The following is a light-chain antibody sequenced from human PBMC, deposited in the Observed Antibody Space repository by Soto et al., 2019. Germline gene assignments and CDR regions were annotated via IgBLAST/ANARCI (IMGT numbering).Light chain of an antibody. CDR3: AAWDDRLAGL. J-gene: IGLJ3*02. V-gene: IGLV1-47*01. CDR1: RSNIGSNY. CDR2: RNY. Sequence: QSVLTQPPSASGTPGQRVTISCSGSRSNIGSNYVYWFQQLPGTAPKLLIYRNYQRPSGVPDRFSGSKSGTSASLAISGLRSEDEADYSCAAWDDRLAGLFGGGTKLTVL.